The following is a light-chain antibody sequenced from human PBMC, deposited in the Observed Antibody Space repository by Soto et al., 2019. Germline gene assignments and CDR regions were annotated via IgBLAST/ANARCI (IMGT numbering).Light chain of an antibody. V-gene: IGKV3-11*01. CDR3: QQRSNWWIT. J-gene: IGKJ5*01. Sequence: EIVMTQSPGTLSLSPGDTASLSCRASQSLGSDLAWYQQKPGQAPRLLIYDASNRATGIPARLSGSGSGTDFTLTISSLEPEDFAVYYCQQRSNWWITFGQGTRLEIK. CDR2: DAS. CDR1: QSLGSD.